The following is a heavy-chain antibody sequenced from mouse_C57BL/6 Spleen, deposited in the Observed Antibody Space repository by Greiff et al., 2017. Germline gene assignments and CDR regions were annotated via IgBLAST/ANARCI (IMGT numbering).Heavy chain of an antibody. Sequence: LQQSGASVKISCKASGYAFSSYWMNWVKQRPGKGLEWIGQIYPGDGDTNYNGKFKGKATLTADKSSSPAYMQLSSLTSEDSAVYFCASGYDYIHAMDYWGQGTSVTVSS. J-gene: IGHJ4*01. D-gene: IGHD2-4*01. V-gene: IGHV1-80*01. CDR2: IYPGDGDT. CDR1: GYAFSSYW. CDR3: ASGYDYIHAMDY.